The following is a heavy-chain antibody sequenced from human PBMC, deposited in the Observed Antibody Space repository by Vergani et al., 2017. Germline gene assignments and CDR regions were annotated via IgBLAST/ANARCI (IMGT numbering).Heavy chain of an antibody. CDR2: IRYDGSNK. J-gene: IGHJ4*02. CDR1: GFTFSTFG. Sequence: QVQLVESGGGVVQPGGSLRLSCAASGFTFSTFGMHWVRQAPGKGLEWVAFIRYDGSNKYYADSVKGRFTISRDNSKNTVYVQMSSLRSGDTAVYYCAKERDAREDRLPDYWGQGTLVTVSS. D-gene: IGHD5/OR15-5a*01. CDR3: AKERDAREDRLPDY. V-gene: IGHV3-30*02.